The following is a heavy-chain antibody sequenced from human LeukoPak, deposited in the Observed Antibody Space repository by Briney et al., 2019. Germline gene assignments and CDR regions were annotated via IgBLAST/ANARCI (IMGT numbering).Heavy chain of an antibody. Sequence: GGSLRLSCAASGFPFNAMNWVRQAPGKGLEWVTVIAGSDGFTQYADSVKGRFTISRDNSKNTLYLQMNSLRAEDTAVYYCAKDGEDGGNFDYWGQGTLVTVSS. V-gene: IGHV3-23*01. D-gene: IGHD4-23*01. CDR3: AKDGEDGGNFDY. CDR1: GFPFNA. CDR2: IAGSDGFT. J-gene: IGHJ4*02.